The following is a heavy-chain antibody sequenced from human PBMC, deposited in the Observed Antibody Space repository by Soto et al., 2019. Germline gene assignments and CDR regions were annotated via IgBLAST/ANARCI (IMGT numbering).Heavy chain of an antibody. V-gene: IGHV1-69*02. CDR3: ARASLVYCSGGSCFPRIYYYYYGMDV. CDR2: IIPILGIA. J-gene: IGHJ6*02. CDR1: GGTFSSYT. D-gene: IGHD2-15*01. Sequence: QVQLVQSGAEVKKPGSSVKVSCKASGGTFSSYTISWVRQAPGQGLEWMGRIIPILGIANYAQKFQGRVTITADKSTSTAYMELSSLRSEDTAVYYCARASLVYCSGGSCFPRIYYYYYGMDVWGQGTTVTVSS.